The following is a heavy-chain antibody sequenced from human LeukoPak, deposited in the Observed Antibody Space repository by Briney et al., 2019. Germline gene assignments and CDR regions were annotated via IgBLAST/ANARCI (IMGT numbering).Heavy chain of an antibody. D-gene: IGHD2-2*01. CDR3: ARGQGYESYYYMDV. Sequence: PGRSLRLSCAASGFTFSTYAIHWVRQAPGKGLEWVAVISFDGVNTFYADSVKGRFTISRDNSNNTVYLQMNNLRPEDTAVFYCARGQGYESYYYMDVWGKRTTVSVSS. CDR1: GFTFSTYA. V-gene: IGHV3-30*04. CDR2: ISFDGVNT. J-gene: IGHJ6*03.